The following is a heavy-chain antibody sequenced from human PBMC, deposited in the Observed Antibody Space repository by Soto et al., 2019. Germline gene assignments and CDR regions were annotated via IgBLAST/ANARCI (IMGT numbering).Heavy chain of an antibody. D-gene: IGHD2-8*01. CDR3: ARAESRYCTNGVCYVGQFDY. Sequence: ASVKVSCKASGGTFSSYAISWVRQAPGQGLEWMGGIIPIFGTANYAQKFQGRVTITADESTSTAYMELSSLRSEDTAVYYCARAESRYCTNGVCYVGQFDYWGQGTLVTVSS. V-gene: IGHV1-69*13. CDR1: GGTFSSYA. CDR2: IIPIFGTA. J-gene: IGHJ4*02.